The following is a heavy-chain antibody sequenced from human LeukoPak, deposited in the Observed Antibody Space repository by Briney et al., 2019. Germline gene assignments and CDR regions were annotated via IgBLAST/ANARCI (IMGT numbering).Heavy chain of an antibody. CDR2: INSDGSST. CDR3: ARCFANYVWGSYGTAGNDAFDI. D-gene: IGHD3-16*01. Sequence: GGSLRLSCAASGFTFSSYWMHWVRQAPGKGLVWVSRINSDGSSTSYADSVKGRFTISRDNAKNTLYLQMNSLRAEDTAVYYRARCFANYVWGSYGTAGNDAFDIWGQGTMVTVSS. V-gene: IGHV3-74*01. J-gene: IGHJ3*02. CDR1: GFTFSSYW.